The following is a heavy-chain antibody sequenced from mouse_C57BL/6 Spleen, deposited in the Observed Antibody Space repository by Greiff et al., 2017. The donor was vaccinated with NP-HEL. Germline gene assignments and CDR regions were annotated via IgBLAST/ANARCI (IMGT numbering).Heavy chain of an antibody. Sequence: EVKLQESGPGLVKPSQSLSLTCSVTGYSITSGYYWNWIRQFPGNKLEWMGYISYDGSNNYNPSLKNRIYITRDTSKNQFFLKLNSVTTEDTATYYCAREGGQTAWFAYWGQVTLVTVSA. CDR1: GYSITSGYY. CDR3: AREGGQTAWFAY. V-gene: IGHV3-6*01. J-gene: IGHJ3*01. CDR2: ISYDGSN.